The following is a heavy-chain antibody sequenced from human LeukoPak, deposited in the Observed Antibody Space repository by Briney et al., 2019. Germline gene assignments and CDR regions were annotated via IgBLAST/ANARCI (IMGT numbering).Heavy chain of an antibody. CDR2: INPNSGGT. CDR1: GYTFTGYY. D-gene: IGHD2-2*01. J-gene: IGHJ4*02. Sequence: ASVMVSCKASGYTFTGYYMHWVRQAPGQGLEWMGWINPNSGGTNYAQKFQGRVTMTRDTSISTAYMELSRLRSDDTAVYYCARGASHMRSTHQVRYWGQATLLTVSS. V-gene: IGHV1-2*02. CDR3: ARGASHMRSTHQVRY.